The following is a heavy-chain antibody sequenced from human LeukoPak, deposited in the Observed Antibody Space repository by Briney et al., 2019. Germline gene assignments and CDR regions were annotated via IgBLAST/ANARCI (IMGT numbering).Heavy chain of an antibody. D-gene: IGHD5-12*01. CDR3: AKGLNIVTKSSLDY. CDR2: LSGSGITT. CDR1: GFTFSSYT. Sequence: GGSLRLSCAASGFTFSSYTMSWVRQAPGKGLEWVSGLSGSGITTYYADSVKGRFTISRDNSKSTMYLQMDSLRAEDTAVYYCAKGLNIVTKSSLDYWGQGTLVTVSS. J-gene: IGHJ4*02. V-gene: IGHV3-23*01.